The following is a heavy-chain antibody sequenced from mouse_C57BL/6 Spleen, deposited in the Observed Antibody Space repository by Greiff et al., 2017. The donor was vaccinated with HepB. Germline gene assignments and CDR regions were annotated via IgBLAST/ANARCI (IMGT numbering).Heavy chain of an antibody. J-gene: IGHJ2*01. D-gene: IGHD3-2*02. CDR1: GYSITSGYD. V-gene: IGHV3-1*01. CDR3: ARGQLRLRYFDY. Sequence: EVKLVESGPGMVKPSQSLSLTCTVTGYSITSGYDWHWIRHFPGNKLEWMGYISYSGSTNYNPSLKSRISITHDTSKNHFFLKLNSVTTEDTATYYCARGQLRLRYFDYWGQGTTLTVSS. CDR2: ISYSGST.